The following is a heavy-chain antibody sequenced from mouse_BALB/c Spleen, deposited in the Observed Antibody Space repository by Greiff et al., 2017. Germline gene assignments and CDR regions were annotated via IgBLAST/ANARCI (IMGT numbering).Heavy chain of an antibody. CDR1: GFSFTGYG. Sequence: VQLVESGPGLVAPSQSLSITCTVSGFSFTGYGVNWVRQPPGKGLEWLGMIWGDGSTDYNSALKSRLSISKDNSKSQVFLKMNSLQTDDTARYYCARELGRGAMDYWGQGTSVTVSS. CDR3: ARELGRGAMDY. D-gene: IGHD4-1*01. V-gene: IGHV2-6-7*01. CDR2: IWGDGST. J-gene: IGHJ4*01.